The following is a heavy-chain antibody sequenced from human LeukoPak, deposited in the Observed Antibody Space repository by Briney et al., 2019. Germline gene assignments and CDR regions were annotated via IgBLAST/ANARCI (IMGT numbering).Heavy chain of an antibody. Sequence: PGGSLRLSCAASGFTFSSHWMHWVRQAPGKGLVWVSGIGTDGSRPRYADSVNGRFTISRDNAKNTLYLQMNSLRAEDTAVYFCVRDGQGSTPLDYWGQGTLVTVSS. CDR1: GFTFSSHW. CDR3: VRDGQGSTPLDY. CDR2: IGTDGSRP. J-gene: IGHJ4*02. D-gene: IGHD2-15*01. V-gene: IGHV3-74*01.